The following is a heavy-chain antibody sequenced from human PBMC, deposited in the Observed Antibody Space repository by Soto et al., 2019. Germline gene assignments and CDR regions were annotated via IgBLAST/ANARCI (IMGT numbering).Heavy chain of an antibody. Sequence: EVQLVESAGGLVTPGGSLRLSCAASGFTFSNAWMNWVRQAPGKGLEWVGLIKMKSEGATTHYAAPVNGRFTISRDDSKKTLYLQMSSLKTEDTAVYYCTTLGSHYYYHNFDVWGQGTTVTVSS. CDR2: IKMKSEGATT. CDR3: TTLGSHYYYHNFDV. J-gene: IGHJ6*02. CDR1: GFTFSNAW. V-gene: IGHV3-15*07.